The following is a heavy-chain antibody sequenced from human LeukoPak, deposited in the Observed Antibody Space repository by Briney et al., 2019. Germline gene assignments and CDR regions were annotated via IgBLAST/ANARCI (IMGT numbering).Heavy chain of an antibody. CDR3: ARQGAFYSSSWEVDY. D-gene: IGHD6-13*01. V-gene: IGHV5-51*01. J-gene: IGHJ4*02. CDR1: GYSFTSYW. Sequence: GESLKISCKGSGYSFTSYWIGWVRQMPGKGLEWMGIIYPGDSDTRYSPSFQGQVTISADKSINTAYLQWSSLKASDTAMYYCARQGAFYSSSWEVDYWGQGTLVTVSS. CDR2: IYPGDSDT.